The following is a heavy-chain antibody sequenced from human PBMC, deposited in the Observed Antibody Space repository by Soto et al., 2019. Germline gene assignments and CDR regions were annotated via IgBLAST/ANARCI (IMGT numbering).Heavy chain of an antibody. Sequence: ASVKASCKAPGYTFTSYGISLVRQAPGQGLEWXGXXSAXNXXXNXXXXLQGRVTMTRDTSTSTAYIELRSLRSDDTAVYYCARGIDVAGIDYWGQGTLVTVSS. V-gene: IGHV1-18*01. CDR3: ARGIDVAGIDY. J-gene: IGHJ4*02. CDR2: XSAXNXXX. CDR1: GYTFTSYG. D-gene: IGHD6-19*01.